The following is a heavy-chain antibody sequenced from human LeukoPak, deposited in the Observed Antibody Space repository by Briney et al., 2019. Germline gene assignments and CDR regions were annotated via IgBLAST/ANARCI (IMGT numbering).Heavy chain of an antibody. CDR1: GGSISSSSYY. V-gene: IGHV4-39*07. CDR2: IYYSGST. CDR3: AREGSSSSFDY. Sequence: SETLSLTCTVSGGSISSSSYYWGWIRQPPGKGLEWIGCIYYSGSTYYNPSLKSRVAISVDTSKNQFSLKLSSVTAADTAVYYCAREGSSSSFDYWGQGTLVTVSS. D-gene: IGHD6-6*01. J-gene: IGHJ4*02.